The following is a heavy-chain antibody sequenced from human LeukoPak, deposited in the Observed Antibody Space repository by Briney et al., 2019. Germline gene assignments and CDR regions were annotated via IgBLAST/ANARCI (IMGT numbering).Heavy chain of an antibody. CDR2: IRGKADSYAT. V-gene: IGHV3-73*01. J-gene: IGHJ4*02. CDR1: GFTFSDSG. Sequence: GGSLRLSCAASGFTFSDSGIHWVRQASGKGLEWVGHIRGKADSYATGYAASVKGRFTITRDDSENTAYLQMNSLKTEDTAVYYCATFPSGSWSAYWGQGTLVTVSS. CDR3: ATFPSGSWSAY. D-gene: IGHD1-26*01.